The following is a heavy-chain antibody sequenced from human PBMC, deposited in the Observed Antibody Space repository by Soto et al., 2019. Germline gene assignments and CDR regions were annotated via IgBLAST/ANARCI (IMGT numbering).Heavy chain of an antibody. D-gene: IGHD3-3*01. CDR2: IAPSDSYT. Sequence: GESLKISCTGSGYSFTNYWISWVRQMPGKGLEWMWMIAPSDSYTNYSPSFQGQVTISADKPISTAYLQCSRLTASDTAMYYCARHTEGRLFGVGIHTPLDDWGQGSLVTVS. CDR1: GYSFTNYW. J-gene: IGHJ4*02. V-gene: IGHV5-10-1*04. CDR3: ARHTEGRLFGVGIHTPLDD.